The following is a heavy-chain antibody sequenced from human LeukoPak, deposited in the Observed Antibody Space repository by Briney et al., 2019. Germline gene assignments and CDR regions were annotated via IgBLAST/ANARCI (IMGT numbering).Heavy chain of an antibody. CDR3: ARRDANLGLDP. V-gene: IGHV4-59*08. Sequence: SETLSLTCTVSGASINSHYWSWIRQPPEKGLEWIGYIHYTGTTTYNPSLKSRVTISVDTSKNQFSLKLNSVTAADTAVYYCARRDANLGLDPWGQGTLVTVS. D-gene: IGHD3-16*01. CDR1: GASINSHY. CDR2: IHYTGTT. J-gene: IGHJ5*02.